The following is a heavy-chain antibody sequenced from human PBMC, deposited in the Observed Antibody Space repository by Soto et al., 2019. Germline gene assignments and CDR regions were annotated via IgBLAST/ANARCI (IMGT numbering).Heavy chain of an antibody. J-gene: IGHJ6*02. CDR3: ARESTVVTPAQEYYYYYGMDV. V-gene: IGHV1-69*13. D-gene: IGHD4-17*01. CDR2: IIPIFGTA. Sequence: ASVKVSCKASGGTFSSYAISWVRQAPGQGLEWMGGIIPIFGTANYAQKFQGRVTITADESTSTAYMELSSLRSEDTAVYYCARESTVVTPAQEYYYYYGMDVWGQGTTVTVSS. CDR1: GGTFSSYA.